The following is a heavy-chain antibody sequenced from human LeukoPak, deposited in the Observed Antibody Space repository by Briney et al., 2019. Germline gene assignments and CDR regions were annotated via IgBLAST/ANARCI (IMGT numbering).Heavy chain of an antibody. CDR1: GFSLTTSGMC. D-gene: IGHD4-17*01. J-gene: IGHJ4*02. Sequence: SGPTLVNPTQTLTLTCTFSGFSLTTSGMCVSWIRQPPGKALEWLARIDWDDDKFYSASLKTRLTISKDTSKNQVVLTMTDMDPVDTATYYCARIRVTTHAALDYWGQGTLVTVSS. V-gene: IGHV2-70*17. CDR2: IDWDDDK. CDR3: ARIRVTTHAALDY.